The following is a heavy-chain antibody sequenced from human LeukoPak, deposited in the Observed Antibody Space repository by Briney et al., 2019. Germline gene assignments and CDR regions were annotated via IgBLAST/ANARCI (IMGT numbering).Heavy chain of an antibody. CDR2: INAGNGNT. CDR3: ARNQGVGATKDY. J-gene: IGHJ4*02. CDR1: GYTFTSYA. Sequence: ASVKVSCKASGYTFTSYAMHWLRQAPGQRLEGMGWINAGNGNTKYSQKFQGRVTITRDTSASTAYMELSSLRSEDTAVYYCARNQGVGATKDYWGQGTLVTVSS. V-gene: IGHV1-3*01. D-gene: IGHD1-26*01.